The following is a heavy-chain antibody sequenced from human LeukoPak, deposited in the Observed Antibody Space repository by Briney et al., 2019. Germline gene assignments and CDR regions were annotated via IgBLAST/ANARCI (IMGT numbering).Heavy chain of an antibody. CDR3: ARAGIQLWLRAFYMDV. J-gene: IGHJ6*03. CDR1: GGTFSSYA. CDR2: IIPIFGTA. V-gene: IGHV1-69*06. D-gene: IGHD5-18*01. Sequence: SVKVSCKASGGTFSSYAISWVRQAPGQGLEWMGGIIPIFGTANYAQKFQGRVTITADKSTSTAYMELSSLRSEDTAVYYCARAGIQLWLRAFYMDVWGKGTTVTVSS.